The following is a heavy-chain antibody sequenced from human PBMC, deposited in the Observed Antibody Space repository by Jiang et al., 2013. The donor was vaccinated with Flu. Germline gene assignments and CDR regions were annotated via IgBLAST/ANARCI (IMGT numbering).Heavy chain of an antibody. CDR1: GYTFTSYY. CDR2: INPSGGST. Sequence: QLVESGAEVKKPGASVKVSCKASGYTFTSYYMHWVRQAPGQGLEWMGIINPSGGSTSYAQKFQGRVTMTRDTSTSTVYMELSSLRSEDTAVYYCARRPNTYSSGWPQYFQHWGQGTLVTVSS. J-gene: IGHJ1*01. CDR3: ARRPNTYSSGWPQYFQH. V-gene: IGHV1-46*01. D-gene: IGHD6-19*01.